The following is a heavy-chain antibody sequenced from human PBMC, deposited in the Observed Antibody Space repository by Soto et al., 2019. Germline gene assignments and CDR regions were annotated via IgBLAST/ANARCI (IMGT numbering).Heavy chain of an antibody. Sequence: PSETLSLTCAVYGGAFSGYYCIFIRHPPFKGLEWIGEINHSGSTNYNPSLKSRVTISVDTSKNQFSLKLSSVTAADTAVYYCARLPLVVALYYYYGMDVWGQGTTVTVSS. J-gene: IGHJ6*02. V-gene: IGHV4-34*01. CDR2: INHSGST. D-gene: IGHD3-22*01. CDR1: GGAFSGYY. CDR3: ARLPLVVALYYYYGMDV.